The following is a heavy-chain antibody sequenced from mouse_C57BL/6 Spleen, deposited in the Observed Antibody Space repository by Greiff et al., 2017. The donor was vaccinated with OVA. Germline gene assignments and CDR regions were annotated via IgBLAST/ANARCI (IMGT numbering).Heavy chain of an antibody. CDR2: IWSGGST. CDR3: ASIKEFAY. V-gene: IGHV2-2*01. CDR1: GFSLTSYG. D-gene: IGHD1-1*01. J-gene: IGHJ3*01. Sequence: VQRVESGPGLVQPSQSLSITCTVSGFSLTSYGVHWVRQSPGKGLEWLGVIWSGGSTDYNAAFISRLSISKDNSKSQVFFKMNSLQADDTAIYYCASIKEFAYWGQGTLVTVSA.